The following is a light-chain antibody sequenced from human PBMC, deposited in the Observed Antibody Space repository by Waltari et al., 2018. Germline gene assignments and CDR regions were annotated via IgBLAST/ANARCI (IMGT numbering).Light chain of an antibody. Sequence: QLVLTQSPSASASLRASVKLPCTLRSGHSSHVIAWLHQQPEKGPRYLMKVNSDGSHSKGDEIPDRFSGSSSGAERYLTISSVQPEDEADYYCQTGGHGTWVFGGGTKLTVL. CDR3: QTGGHGTWV. CDR2: VNSDGSH. V-gene: IGLV4-69*01. J-gene: IGLJ3*02. CDR1: SGHSSHV.